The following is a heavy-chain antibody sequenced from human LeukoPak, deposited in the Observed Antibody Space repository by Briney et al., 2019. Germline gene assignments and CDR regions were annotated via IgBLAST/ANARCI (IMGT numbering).Heavy chain of an antibody. Sequence: GGSLRLSCAASGFTVSSNYMSWVRQAPGKGLEWVSVIYSGGSTYYADSVKGRFTISRDNSKNTLHLQMNSLRAEDTAVYYCARSYGSGSYYIRYWGQGTLVSVSS. V-gene: IGHV3-53*01. CDR3: ARSYGSGSYYIRY. CDR1: GFTVSSNY. CDR2: IYSGGST. D-gene: IGHD3-10*01. J-gene: IGHJ4*02.